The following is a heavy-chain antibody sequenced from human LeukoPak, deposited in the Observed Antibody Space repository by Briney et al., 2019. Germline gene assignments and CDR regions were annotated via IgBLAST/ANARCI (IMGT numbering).Heavy chain of an antibody. CDR2: IKQDGSEK. D-gene: IGHD6-13*01. V-gene: IGHV3-7*01. CDR3: ARNIESIAAAGRRYFQH. J-gene: IGHJ1*01. Sequence: PGGSLRLSCAASGFTFSNFWMSWVRQAPGKGLEWVANIKQDGSEKYYVDSVKGRFTISRDNAKNSLYLQMNSLRAEDTAVYYCARNIESIAAAGRRYFQHWGQGTLVTVSS. CDR1: GFTFSNFW.